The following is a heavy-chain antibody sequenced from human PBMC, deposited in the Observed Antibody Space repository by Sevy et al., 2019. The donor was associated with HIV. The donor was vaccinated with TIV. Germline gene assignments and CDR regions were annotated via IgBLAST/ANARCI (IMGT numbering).Heavy chain of an antibody. CDR3: VRHLTNYLYWYFDL. D-gene: IGHD2-8*01. V-gene: IGHV4-39*01. CDR2: LYYGGST. Sequence: SETLSLSCTVSGGSISGSTNYWGWIRQSPGKGLECIGSLYYGGSTYLNPSLKSRVTTSVDTSKNQFSLKLNSVTAADTAVYYCVRHLTNYLYWYFDLWGRGALVTVSS. J-gene: IGHJ2*01. CDR1: GGSISGSTNY.